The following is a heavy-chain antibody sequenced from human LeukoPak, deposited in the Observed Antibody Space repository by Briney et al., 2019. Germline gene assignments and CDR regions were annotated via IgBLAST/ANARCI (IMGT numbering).Heavy chain of an antibody. CDR3: ARAAGVIDY. CDR1: GGSISSYY. Sequence: SETLSLACTVSGGSISSYYWSWIRQPPGKGLEWIGYIYYSGSTNYNPSLKSRVTISVDTSKNQFSLKLSSVTAADTAVYYCARAAGVIDYWGQGTLVTVSS. J-gene: IGHJ4*02. CDR2: IYYSGST. D-gene: IGHD6-13*01. V-gene: IGHV4-59*01.